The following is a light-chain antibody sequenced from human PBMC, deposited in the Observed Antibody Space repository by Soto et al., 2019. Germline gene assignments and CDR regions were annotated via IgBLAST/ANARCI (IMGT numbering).Light chain of an antibody. V-gene: IGKV1-39*01. CDR1: QSIGSY. CDR3: QQSYSTPWT. Sequence: DIQMTQSPSSLSASVGDRVTITCRASQSIGSYFNWYQQKPGKAPKLLIYAASALESGVPSRFSGSGSGTDFTLTISSPQPGDFATYYCQQSYSTPWTFGQGTKVDIK. CDR2: AAS. J-gene: IGKJ1*01.